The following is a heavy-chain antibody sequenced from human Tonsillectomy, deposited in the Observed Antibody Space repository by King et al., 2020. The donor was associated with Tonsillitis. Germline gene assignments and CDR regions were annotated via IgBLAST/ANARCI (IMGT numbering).Heavy chain of an antibody. CDR1: GFTFSSYG. D-gene: IGHD3-22*01. CDR3: AKEYLLYYYDSRWAFDI. CDR2: ISYDGGNK. V-gene: IGHV3-30*18. Sequence: QLVQSGGGVVQPGRSLRLSCAASGFTFSSYGMHWVRQAPGKGLEWVAVISYDGGNKYYADSVKGRFTISRDNSKNTLYLQMNSLRAEDTAVYYCAKEYLLYYYDSRWAFDIWGQGTMVTVSS. J-gene: IGHJ3*02.